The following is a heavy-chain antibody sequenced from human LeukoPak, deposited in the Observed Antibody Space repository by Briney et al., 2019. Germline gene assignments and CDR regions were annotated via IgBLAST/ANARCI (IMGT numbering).Heavy chain of an antibody. D-gene: IGHD3-10*01. Sequence: GGSLRLSCVASGFNLRTYALHWVRQAPGKGLEWVTVISFDGSDTQYADSVKGRFTISRDNSKNTLFLQMNSLRPEDTAVYYCARDFGELATLSYYFDYWGQGTLVTVSS. V-gene: IGHV3-30*01. CDR3: ARDFGELATLSYYFDY. CDR1: GFNLRTYA. CDR2: ISFDGSDT. J-gene: IGHJ4*02.